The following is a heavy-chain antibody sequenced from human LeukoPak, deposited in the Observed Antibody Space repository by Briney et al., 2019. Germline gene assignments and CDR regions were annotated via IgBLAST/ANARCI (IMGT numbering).Heavy chain of an antibody. J-gene: IGHJ3*02. Sequence: SETLCLSCTVSVGSITSDYLSWIRQPPGNGLEWIGDIYYRGITNYNPSLQSRVTISIDPSSNQFSLKLSSVTAADTAVYYCARARDYYDSSGYSPDAFDIWGQGTMVTVSS. V-gene: IGHV4-59*01. CDR2: IYYRGIT. D-gene: IGHD3-22*01. CDR3: ARARDYYDSSGYSPDAFDI. CDR1: VGSITSDY.